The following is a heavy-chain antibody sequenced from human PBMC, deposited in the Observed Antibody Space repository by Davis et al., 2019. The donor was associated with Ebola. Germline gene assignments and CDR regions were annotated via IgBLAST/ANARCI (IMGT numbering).Heavy chain of an antibody. V-gene: IGHV5-51*01. CDR1: GYSFTSYW. Sequence: KVSCKGSGYSFTSYWIGWVRQMPGKGLEWMGIIYPGDSDTRYSPSFQGQVTISADKSISTAYLQWSSLKASDTAMYYCERQAVVTSDFDYWGQGTLVTVSS. J-gene: IGHJ4*02. CDR2: IYPGDSDT. CDR3: ERQAVVTSDFDY. D-gene: IGHD4-23*01.